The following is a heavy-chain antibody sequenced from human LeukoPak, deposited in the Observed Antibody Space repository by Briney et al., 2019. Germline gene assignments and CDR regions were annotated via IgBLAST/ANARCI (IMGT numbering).Heavy chain of an antibody. J-gene: IGHJ6*03. CDR3: ARFPMVRGVISHYMDV. CDR2: IIPIFGTA. Sequence: SMKASCKASGYTFTSYGISWVRQATGQGLEWMGGIIPIFGTANYAQKFQGRVTITADESTSTAYMELSSLRSEDTAVYYCARFPMVRGVISHYMDVWGKGTTVTVSS. V-gene: IGHV1-69*13. CDR1: GYTFTSYG. D-gene: IGHD3-10*01.